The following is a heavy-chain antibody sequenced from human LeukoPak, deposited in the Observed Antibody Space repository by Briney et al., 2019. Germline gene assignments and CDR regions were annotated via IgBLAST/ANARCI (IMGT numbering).Heavy chain of an antibody. D-gene: IGHD3-9*01. V-gene: IGHV4-34*01. J-gene: IGHJ4*02. CDR1: GGSFSGYY. CDR3: ARGPLYDILTGYYNHYFDY. CDR2: INHSGST. Sequence: SETLSLTCAVYGGSFSGYYWSWIRQPPGKGLEWIGEINHSGSTNYNPSLKSRVTISVDTSKNQFSLKLSSVTAADTAVYYCARGPLYDILTGYYNHYFDYWGQGTLVTVSS.